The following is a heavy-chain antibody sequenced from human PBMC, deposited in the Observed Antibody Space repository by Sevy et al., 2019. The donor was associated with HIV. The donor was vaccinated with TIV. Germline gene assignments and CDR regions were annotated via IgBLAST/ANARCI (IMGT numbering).Heavy chain of an antibody. D-gene: IGHD1-26*01. CDR3: AGENAWGRCYS. J-gene: IGHJ4*02. CDR1: GGSITSLY. V-gene: IGHV4-59*11. CDR2: IYYTGHI. Sequence: SETLSLTCTVSGGSITSLYWNWIRQPPGKGLEWIANIYYTGHINSNPSLKSRVTLSLDTSKNQFSLRLSSVTAADTAMYYCAGENAWGRCYSWGQGTLVTVSS.